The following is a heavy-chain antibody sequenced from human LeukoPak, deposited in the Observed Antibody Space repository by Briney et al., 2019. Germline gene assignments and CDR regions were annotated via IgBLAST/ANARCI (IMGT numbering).Heavy chain of an antibody. J-gene: IGHJ5*02. D-gene: IGHD6-19*01. CDR2: IYHSGST. Sequence: SETLSLTCAVSGGSISSSNWWSWVRQPPGKGLEWIGEIYHSGSTNYNPSLKSRVTISVDKSKNQFSLKLSSVTAADTAVYYCARLVAVAANYFDPWGQGTLVTVSS. V-gene: IGHV4-4*02. CDR1: GGSISSSNW. CDR3: ARLVAVAANYFDP.